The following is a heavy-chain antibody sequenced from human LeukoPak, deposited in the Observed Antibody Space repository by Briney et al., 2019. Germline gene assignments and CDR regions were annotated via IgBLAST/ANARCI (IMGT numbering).Heavy chain of an antibody. CDR1: GYTFTGYY. D-gene: IGHD5-24*01. CDR3: ARVGWRWLQFPDY. V-gene: IGHV1-2*02. CDR2: TNPNSGGT. Sequence: GASVKLSFTASGYTFTGYYINWVRQAPGQGLEWMGGTNPNSGGTNYAQKDPGRVTMTRATSISTDYMELSRLRPDVTAVYYCARVGWRWLQFPDYWGQGTLVTVSS. J-gene: IGHJ4*02.